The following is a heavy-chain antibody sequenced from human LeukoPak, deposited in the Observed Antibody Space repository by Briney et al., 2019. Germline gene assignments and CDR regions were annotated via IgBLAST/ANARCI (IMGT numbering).Heavy chain of an antibody. D-gene: IGHD3-22*01. CDR2: MNPNSGGT. V-gene: IGHV1-2*02. CDR1: GYTFTGNY. J-gene: IGHJ5*02. CDR3: AQENYYDDNGYYHINS. Sequence: ASVKVSCKASGYTFTGNYIYWVRQAPGQGLGWMGWMNPNSGGTNYAQKFQGRVTMTRDTSISTAYMELSGLGSDDTAVYYCAQENYYDDNGYYHINSWGQGTLVTVSS.